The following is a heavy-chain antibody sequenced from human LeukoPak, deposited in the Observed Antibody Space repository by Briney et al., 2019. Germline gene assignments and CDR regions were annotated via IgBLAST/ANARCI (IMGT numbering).Heavy chain of an antibody. CDR3: ARVNINNWHSCDY. CDR1: GGSISSNNW. V-gene: IGHV4-4*02. J-gene: IGHJ4*02. CDR2: IYHSGSP. Sequence: KPSETLSLTCAVSGGSISSNNWWGWVRQPPGKGLEWIGEIYHSGSPNYNPSLKSRVTISVDKSRNHFPLNLSSVTAADTAVYYCARVNINNWHSCDYWGQGTLVTVSS. D-gene: IGHD1-1*01.